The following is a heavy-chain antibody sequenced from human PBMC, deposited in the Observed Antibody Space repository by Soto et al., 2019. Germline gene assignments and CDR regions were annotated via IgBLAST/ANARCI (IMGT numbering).Heavy chain of an antibody. J-gene: IGHJ4*02. V-gene: IGHV3-23*01. CDR3: AKDQGTSSLWWLDY. CDR1: GFTFSSYA. D-gene: IGHD2-2*01. CDR2: ISGSGGST. Sequence: EVQLLESGGGLVQPGGSLRLSCAASGFTFSSYAMSWVRQAPGKGLEWVSGISGSGGSTNYADSVKGRFTISRDNSKNTLYQQMNSLRAEDTAVYYCAKDQGTSSLWWLDYWGQGTLVTVSS.